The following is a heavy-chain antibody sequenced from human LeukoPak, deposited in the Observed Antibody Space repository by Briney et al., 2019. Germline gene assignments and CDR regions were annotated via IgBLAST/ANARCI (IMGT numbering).Heavy chain of an antibody. CDR3: ARALHYYDTSGYPHAFDI. CDR1: GFTFTSYA. V-gene: IGHV3-30*04. CDR2: ISYDGSNK. Sequence: GGSLRLSCAASGFTFTSYAMHWVRQAPGKGLEWVAVISYDGSNKYYADSVKGRFTISRDNSKNTLYLQMDSLRAEDTAVSYCARALHYYDTSGYPHAFDIWGQGTLVTVSS. D-gene: IGHD3-22*01. J-gene: IGHJ3*02.